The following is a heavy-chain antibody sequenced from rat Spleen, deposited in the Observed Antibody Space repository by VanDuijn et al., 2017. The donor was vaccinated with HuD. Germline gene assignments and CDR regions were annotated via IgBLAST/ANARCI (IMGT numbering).Heavy chain of an antibody. D-gene: IGHD1-4*01. V-gene: IGHV5-25*01. CDR1: GFTFSNYF. CDR3: SRRGLITRVSYFDY. CDR2: ISTGGGNT. Sequence: EVQLVESGGGLVQPGRSMKLSCTASGFTFSNYFMAWVRQAPTKGLEWVASISTGGGNTYYRDSVKGRFTISRDRAKSTLYLQMDSLRSEDTATYYCSRRGLITRVSYFDYWGQGVMVTVSS. J-gene: IGHJ2*01.